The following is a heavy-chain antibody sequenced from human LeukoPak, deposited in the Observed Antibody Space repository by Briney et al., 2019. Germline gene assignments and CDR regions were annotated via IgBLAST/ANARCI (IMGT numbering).Heavy chain of an antibody. CDR1: GYTFTSYG. CDR2: ISAYNGNT. CDR3: AREGNYDFWSGRGPGGDAFDI. V-gene: IGHV1-18*01. J-gene: IGHJ3*02. Sequence: VASVKVSCKASGYTFTSYGISWVRQAPGQGLEWMGWISAYNGNTNYAQKLQGRVTMTTDTSTSTAYMELRSLRSDDTAVYYCAREGNYDFWSGRGPGGDAFDIWGQGTMVTVSS. D-gene: IGHD3-3*01.